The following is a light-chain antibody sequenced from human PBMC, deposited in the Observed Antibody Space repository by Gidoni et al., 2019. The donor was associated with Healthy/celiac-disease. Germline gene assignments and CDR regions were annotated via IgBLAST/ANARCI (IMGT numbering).Light chain of an antibody. V-gene: IGKV1-5*03. J-gene: IGKJ2*01. Sequence: DIQMTQSPSTLSASVGDSVTITCRASQSISSWLAWYQQKPGKAPKLLIYKASSLESGVPSRFSGSGSGTECTLTISSLQPDDFATYYCQHGHTFGQGTKLEIK. CDR1: QSISSW. CDR2: KAS. CDR3: QHGHT.